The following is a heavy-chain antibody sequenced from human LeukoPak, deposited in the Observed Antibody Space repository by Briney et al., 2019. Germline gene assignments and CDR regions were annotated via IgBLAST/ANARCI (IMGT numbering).Heavy chain of an antibody. CDR3: ARRELLPNDAFDI. CDR1: GGSFSGYY. J-gene: IGHJ3*02. CDR2: INHSGST. V-gene: IGHV4-34*01. D-gene: IGHD1-26*01. Sequence: SSETLSLTCAVYGGSFSGYYWSWIRQPPGKGLEWIGEINHSGSTNYNPSLKSRVTISVDTSKNQFSLKLSSVTAADTAVYYCARRELLPNDAFDIWGQGTMVTVSS.